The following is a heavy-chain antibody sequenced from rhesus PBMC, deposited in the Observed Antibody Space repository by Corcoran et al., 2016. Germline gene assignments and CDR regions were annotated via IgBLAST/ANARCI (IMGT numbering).Heavy chain of an antibody. CDR3: ARVSDV. Sequence: QLQLQESGPGLVKPSETLSLTCAVSGGSLSSYYWSWIRQPPGKGLEWIGRLSGSGGRTDDNTSLKSRVTSSTDTSKNQFSLKLSAVTAADTAVYFGARVSDVWGRGVLVTVSS. CDR2: LSGSGGRT. J-gene: IGHJ5-2*02. V-gene: IGHV4-173*01. CDR1: GGSLSSYY.